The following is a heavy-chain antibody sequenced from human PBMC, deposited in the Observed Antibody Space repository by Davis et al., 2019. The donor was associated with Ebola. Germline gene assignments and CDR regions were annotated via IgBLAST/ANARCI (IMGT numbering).Heavy chain of an antibody. Sequence: ESLKISCKDSGNRFSSHWIGWVRQMPGKGLEWMGIIYTGDSDTRYSPSFRGQVTISADKSIKTAFLQWSSLKASDTAIYYCATLRRTITGMDDGFDIWGQGTMVTVSS. D-gene: IGHD1-20*01. V-gene: IGHV5-51*01. CDR1: GNRFSSHW. CDR2: IYTGDSDT. CDR3: ATLRRTITGMDDGFDI. J-gene: IGHJ3*02.